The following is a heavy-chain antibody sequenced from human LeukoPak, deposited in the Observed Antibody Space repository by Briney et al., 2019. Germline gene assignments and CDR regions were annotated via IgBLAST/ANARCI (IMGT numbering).Heavy chain of an antibody. V-gene: IGHV3-66*01. CDR1: GFTVSSNY. CDR3: ARDSAYYYDSSGYYFFDY. J-gene: IGHJ4*02. Sequence: HTGGSLRLSCTASGFTVSSNYMSWVRQAPGKGLEWVSVIYSGGSTYYADSVKGRFTISRDNSKNTLYLQMNSLRAEDTAVYYCARDSAYYYDSSGYYFFDYWGQGTLVTVSS. CDR2: IYSGGST. D-gene: IGHD3-22*01.